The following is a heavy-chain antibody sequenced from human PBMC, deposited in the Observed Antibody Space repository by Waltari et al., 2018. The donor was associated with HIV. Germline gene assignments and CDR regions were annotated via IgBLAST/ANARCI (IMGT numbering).Heavy chain of an antibody. CDR1: GFTFSSYW. Sequence: EVQLVESGGGLVQPGGSLRLSCAASGFTFSSYWMSWVRQAPGKGLEWVANITQDGSEKYYVDSVKGRFTISRDNAKNSLYLQMNSLRAEDTAVYYCARAAGPYDYIWGSYRNDWFDPWGQGTLVTVSS. D-gene: IGHD3-16*02. CDR3: ARAAGPYDYIWGSYRNDWFDP. V-gene: IGHV3-7*01. J-gene: IGHJ5*02. CDR2: ITQDGSEK.